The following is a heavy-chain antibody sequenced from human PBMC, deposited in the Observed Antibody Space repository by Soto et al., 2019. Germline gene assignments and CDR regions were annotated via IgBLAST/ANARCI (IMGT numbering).Heavy chain of an antibody. CDR2: IYTSGST. D-gene: IGHD5-12*01. V-gene: IGHV4-4*07. CDR1: GGSISSYY. CDR3: ARYWKNAVATDNWFDP. J-gene: IGHJ5*02. Sequence: KASETLSLTCTVSGGSISSYYWSWIRQPAGKGLEWIGRIYTSGSTNYNPSLKSRVTMSVDTSKNQFSLKLSSVTAADTAVYYCARYWKNAVATDNWFDPWGQGTLVTVSS.